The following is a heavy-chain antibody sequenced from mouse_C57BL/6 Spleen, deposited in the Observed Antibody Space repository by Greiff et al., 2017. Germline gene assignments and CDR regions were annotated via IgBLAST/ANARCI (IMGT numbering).Heavy chain of an antibody. D-gene: IGHD2-2*01. J-gene: IGHJ3*01. CDR3: AAHSGYDAWFAD. V-gene: IGHV1-39*01. Sequence: VQLQQSGPELVKPGASVKISCKASGYSFTDYNMNWVKQSHGKSLEWIGVINPNYGTTSSNQKFKGKAKLTVDQSSSTAYMQLNSLSSDDSAVYCCAAHSGYDAWFADWGQGTLVTVSA. CDR1: GYSFTDYN. CDR2: INPNYGTT.